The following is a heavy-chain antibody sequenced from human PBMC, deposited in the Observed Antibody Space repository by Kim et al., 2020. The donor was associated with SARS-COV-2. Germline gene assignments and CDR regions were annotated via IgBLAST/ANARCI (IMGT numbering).Heavy chain of an antibody. J-gene: IGHJ4*02. V-gene: IGHV4-31*03. CDR1: GGSISSGGYY. D-gene: IGHD5-12*01. CDR3: ASSMVATWNYFDY. CDR2: IYYSGST. Sequence: SETLSLTCTVSGGSISSGGYYWSWIRQHPGKGLEWIGYIYYSGSTYYNPSLKSRVTISVDTSKNQFSLKLSSVTAADTAVYYCASSMVATWNYFDYWGQGTLVTVSS.